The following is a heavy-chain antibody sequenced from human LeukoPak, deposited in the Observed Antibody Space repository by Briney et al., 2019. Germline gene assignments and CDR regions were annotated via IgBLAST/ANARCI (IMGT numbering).Heavy chain of an antibody. CDR2: ISGSGGHT. V-gene: IGHV3-23*01. J-gene: IGHJ2*01. CDR1: GFTFSSYA. Sequence: GGSLRLSCAASGFTFSSYAMSWVRQAPGKGLEWVSGISGSGGHTYNADSVEGRFTISRDNSKNTVSLQLSSLRVEATAVYFCAKDREDSAMISGVFDLWGRGTLVTVSS. CDR3: AKDREDSAMISGVFDL. D-gene: IGHD5-18*01.